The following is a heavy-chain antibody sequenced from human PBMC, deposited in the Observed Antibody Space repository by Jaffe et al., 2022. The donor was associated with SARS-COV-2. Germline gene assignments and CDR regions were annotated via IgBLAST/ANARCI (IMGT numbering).Heavy chain of an antibody. CDR2: INHSGST. D-gene: IGHD3-16*02. V-gene: IGHV4-34*01. Sequence: QVQLQQWGAGLLKPSETLSLTCAVYGGSFSGYYWSWIRQPPGKGLEWIGEINHSGSTNYNPSLKSRVTISVDTSKNQFSLKLSSVTAADTAVYYCARSRGYDYVWGSYRYDLYDYWGQGTLVTVSS. CDR3: ARSRGYDYVWGSYRYDLYDY. CDR1: GGSFSGYY. J-gene: IGHJ4*02.